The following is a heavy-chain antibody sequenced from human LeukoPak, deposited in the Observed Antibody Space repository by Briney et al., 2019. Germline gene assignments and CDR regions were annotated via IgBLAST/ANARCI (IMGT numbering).Heavy chain of an antibody. V-gene: IGHV3-23*01. CDR3: AKDPNSWNYDLPAIIFDS. CDR1: GLPLGTYA. Sequence: GGSLRLSCVASGLPLGTYAMSWVRQAPGKGLEWVSSISGSGGSTYYADSAKGRFTISRDNSKNTLFLQMNSLRAEDTAVYYCAKDPNSWNYDLPAIIFDSWGQGTLVTVSS. CDR2: ISGSGGST. D-gene: IGHD1-7*01. J-gene: IGHJ5*01.